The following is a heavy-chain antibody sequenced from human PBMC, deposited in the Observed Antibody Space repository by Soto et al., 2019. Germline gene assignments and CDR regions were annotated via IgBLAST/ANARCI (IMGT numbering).Heavy chain of an antibody. D-gene: IGHD1-1*01. J-gene: IGHJ6*02. V-gene: IGHV3-30*04. CDR3: AIALRKRVESYVLNMDV. Sequence: QEQLVESGGGVVQPGGSLRLSCTASGFTFSSYAIHWVRQAPVKWLEWVAVISYDGRHKYYADSVKGRFTISRDNSNNTLYLQMTSLRAEDPYLYYGAIALRKRVESYVLNMDVWGQGTTVTVSS. CDR2: ISYDGRHK. CDR1: GFTFSSYA.